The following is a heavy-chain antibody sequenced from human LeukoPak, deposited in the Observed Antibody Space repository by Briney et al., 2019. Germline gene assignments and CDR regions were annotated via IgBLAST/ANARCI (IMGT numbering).Heavy chain of an antibody. CDR2: ISSSTSYI. J-gene: IGHJ4*02. CDR3: ARAGGSTVSHSDY. CDR1: GFSFSNAW. D-gene: IGHD4-17*01. V-gene: IGHV3-21*01. Sequence: GGSLRLSCATSGFSFSNAWMNWIRQAPGKGLEWVSSISSSTSYIYYADSVKGRFTISKDNAKNSLYLQMNSLRAEDTAVYYCARAGGSTVSHSDYWGQGTLVTVSS.